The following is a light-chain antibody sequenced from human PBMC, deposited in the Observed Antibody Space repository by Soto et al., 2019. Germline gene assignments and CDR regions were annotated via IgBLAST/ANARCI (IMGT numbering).Light chain of an antibody. CDR1: QTVRTNY. CDR3: QQSSDSPLT. Sequence: EIVLTQSPGTLSLSPGERATLSCRASQTVRTNYLAWFQHKPGQAPRLLIYGASSRATGIPDRFSGSGSWTDFTLTINRLEPEDFAVYFCQQSSDSPLTFGGGTKVEIK. V-gene: IGKV3-20*01. CDR2: GAS. J-gene: IGKJ4*01.